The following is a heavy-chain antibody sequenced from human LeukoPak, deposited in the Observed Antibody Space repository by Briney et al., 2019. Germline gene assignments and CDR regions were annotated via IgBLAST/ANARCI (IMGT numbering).Heavy chain of an antibody. J-gene: IGHJ3*02. V-gene: IGHV4-39*07. Sequence: SETLSLTCTVSGDSLTGYYWGGIRQPPGKGLEWIGNIYYTGNTYYNPSLKSRVTISLDTSKNQFSLKVISMTAADTAVYYCTKSDGSGLIRICGRGTMVTVSS. D-gene: IGHD3-22*01. CDR3: TKSDGSGLIRI. CDR1: GDSLTGYY. CDR2: IYYTGNT.